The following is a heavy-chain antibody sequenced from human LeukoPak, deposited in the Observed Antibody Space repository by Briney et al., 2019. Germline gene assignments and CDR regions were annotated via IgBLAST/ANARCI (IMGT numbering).Heavy chain of an antibody. CDR1: AGSISGTDYY. CDR3: SRLTHSYYSDTSGYYPYYYMDA. CDR2: ISYSGNT. V-gene: IGHV4-39*02. Sequence: SETLSLTCTVSAGSISGTDYYWGWIRQSPGKGLEWIGRISYSGNTYYNPSLKSRVTISVDTSKNHFSLRLSSVTAADTAVYYCSRLTHSYYSDTSGYYPYYYMDAWGEGTTVAVSS. D-gene: IGHD3-22*01. J-gene: IGHJ6*03.